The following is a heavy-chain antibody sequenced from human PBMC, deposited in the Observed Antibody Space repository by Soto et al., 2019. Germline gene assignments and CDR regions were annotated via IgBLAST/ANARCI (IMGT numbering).Heavy chain of an antibody. V-gene: IGHV4-39*01. J-gene: IGHJ5*02. D-gene: IGHD3-10*01. CDR2: INYSGST. CDR1: GGSISSSNYY. Sequence: QLQLQESGPGLVKPSETLSLTCTVSGGSISSSNYYWGWIRQPPGKGLEWIGSINYSGSTYDNPSLKSRLTLSVDTSKNQFSVNWISVSAADTAVYYCARKSVRLLVRRGLNWFDPWGQGTLVTVSS. CDR3: ARKSVRLLVRRGLNWFDP.